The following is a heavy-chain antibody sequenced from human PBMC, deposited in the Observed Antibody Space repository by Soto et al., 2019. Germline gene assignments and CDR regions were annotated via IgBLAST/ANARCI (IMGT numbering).Heavy chain of an antibody. CDR1: GGSFSGYY. Sequence: SETLSLTCAVYGGSFSGYYWSWIRQPPGKGLEWIGEINHSGSTNYNPSLKSRVTISVDTSKNQFSLKLSSVTAADTAVYYCASRLKKGYCSSTSCYASFDYWGQGTLVTVS. CDR3: ASRLKKGYCSSTSCYASFDY. J-gene: IGHJ4*02. CDR2: INHSGST. D-gene: IGHD2-2*01. V-gene: IGHV4-34*01.